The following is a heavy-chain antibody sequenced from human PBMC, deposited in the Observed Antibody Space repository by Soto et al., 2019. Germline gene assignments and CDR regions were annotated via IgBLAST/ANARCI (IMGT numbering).Heavy chain of an antibody. Sequence: EVQLVESGGGVVRPGGSLRLSCAASGFTFEDHGMTWVRQVPGKGLEWVAEINWSGSSKSYADSVKGRFTISRDNAKNSLYLQMNSLRAEDTALYFCARDGGVAVAVDASDIWGQGTMVTVSS. CDR1: GFTFEDHG. J-gene: IGHJ3*02. D-gene: IGHD6-19*01. CDR3: ARDGGVAVAVDASDI. CDR2: INWSGSSK. V-gene: IGHV3-20*04.